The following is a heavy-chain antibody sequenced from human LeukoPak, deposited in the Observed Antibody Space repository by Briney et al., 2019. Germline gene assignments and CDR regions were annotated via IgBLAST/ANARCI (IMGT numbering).Heavy chain of an antibody. CDR1: GGSISSYY. CDR3: ARVYSSPMGNYFGF. CDR2: ISYSGST. V-gene: IGHV4-59*01. Sequence: SETLSLTCTVSGGSISSYYWSWIRQLPGKGLEWIGYISYSGSTNYNPSLKSRVTISVDTSKNQFSLKLSSVTAADTAVYYCARVYSSPMGNYFGFWGQGTLVTVSS. J-gene: IGHJ4*02. D-gene: IGHD6-13*01.